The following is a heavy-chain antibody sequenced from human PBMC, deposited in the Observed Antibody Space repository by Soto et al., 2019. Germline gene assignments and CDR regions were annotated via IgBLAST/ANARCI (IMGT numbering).Heavy chain of an antibody. CDR1: GGSITSGDYY. J-gene: IGHJ4*02. Sequence: TLSLTCTVSGGSITSGDYYWSWIRQPPGKGLEWIGYIYYSGSTYYNPSLKSRVTISVDTSKNQFSLKLSSVTAADTAVYYCAREGYYYDSSGPVDYWGQGTLVTVSS. D-gene: IGHD3-22*01. CDR2: IYYSGST. CDR3: AREGYYYDSSGPVDY. V-gene: IGHV4-30-4*01.